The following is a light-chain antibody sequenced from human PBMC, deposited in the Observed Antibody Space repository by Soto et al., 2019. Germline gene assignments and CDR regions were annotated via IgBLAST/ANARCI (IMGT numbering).Light chain of an antibody. CDR1: NSNIGSNL. J-gene: IGLJ2*01. CDR3: AAWDDSLRGRV. Sequence: QSVLTQPPSASGTPGQRVTISCSGSNSNIGSNLVTWYQQLPGTAPKCLIYSDNQRPSGVPDRISGSRSGTSASLAISGLQSEDEAEYYCAAWDDSLRGRVFGGGPKVTVL. V-gene: IGLV1-44*01. CDR2: SDN.